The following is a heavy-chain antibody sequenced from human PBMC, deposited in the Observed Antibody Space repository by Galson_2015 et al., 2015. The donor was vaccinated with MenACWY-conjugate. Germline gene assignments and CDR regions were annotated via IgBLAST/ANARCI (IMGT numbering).Heavy chain of an antibody. CDR3: ARGPRDGASDI. CDR1: GFSFSGHW. V-gene: IGHV3-7*03. J-gene: IGHJ3*02. Sequence: SLRLSCAASGFSFSGHWMSWVRQAPGKGLEWVANIKPAESTKYYVASVKRRFAISRANDKTSLYLQRNSLGAEDTAVYYCARGPRDGASDIWGQGTMVTVSS. CDR2: IKPAESTK.